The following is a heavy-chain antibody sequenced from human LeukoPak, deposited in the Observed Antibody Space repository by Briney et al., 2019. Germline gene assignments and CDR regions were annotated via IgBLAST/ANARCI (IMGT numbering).Heavy chain of an antibody. Sequence: GEALKISFKGSGYGFTTYWIGWGRPMPGKGRGWMGIIYPGDSDTRYSPSFQGQVTISADKSISTAYLQWSSLKASDTAMYYCARRGSGGSRWLDPWGQGTLVTVSS. V-gene: IGHV5-51*01. CDR1: GYGFTTYW. CDR2: IYPGDSDT. D-gene: IGHD2-15*01. CDR3: ARRGSGGSRWLDP. J-gene: IGHJ5*02.